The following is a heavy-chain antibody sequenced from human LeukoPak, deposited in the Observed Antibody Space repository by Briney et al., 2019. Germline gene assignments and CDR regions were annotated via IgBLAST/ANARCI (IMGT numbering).Heavy chain of an antibody. CDR3: ARDPIAVAGRAEYFQH. V-gene: IGHV3-21*01. D-gene: IGHD6-19*01. J-gene: IGHJ1*01. Sequence: GGSLRLSCAASGFTFSSYSMNWVRQAPGKGLEWVSSISSSSSYIYYADSVKGRFTISRDNAKNSLYLQMNSLRAEDTAVYYCARDPIAVAGRAEYFQHWGQGTLVTVSS. CDR2: ISSSSSYI. CDR1: GFTFSSYS.